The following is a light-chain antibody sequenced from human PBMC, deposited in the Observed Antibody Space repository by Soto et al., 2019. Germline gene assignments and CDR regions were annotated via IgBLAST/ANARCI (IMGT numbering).Light chain of an antibody. CDR3: CSYAGRSTWV. Sequence: QSVLTQPASVSGSPGQSITISCTGTSSDVGNYKFVSWYQQYPGKAPKIMIYEITERPSGVSNRFSGSKSSNTASLTISGLQAEDEADYYCCSYAGRSTWVFGGGTKLTVL. CDR2: EIT. J-gene: IGLJ3*02. V-gene: IGLV2-23*02. CDR1: SSDVGNYKF.